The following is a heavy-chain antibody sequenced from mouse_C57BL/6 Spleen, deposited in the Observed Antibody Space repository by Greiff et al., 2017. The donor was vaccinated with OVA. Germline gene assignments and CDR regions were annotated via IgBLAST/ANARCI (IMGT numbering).Heavy chain of an antibody. J-gene: IGHJ1*03. Sequence: QVQLKQPGAELVKPGASVKLSCKASGYTFTSYWMHWVKQRPGQGLEWIGMIHPNGGSTNYNEKFKSKATLTVDKSSSTAYMQLSSLTSEDSAVYYCARPITTVVYWYFDVWGTGTTVTVSS. V-gene: IGHV1-64*01. CDR2: IHPNGGST. D-gene: IGHD1-1*01. CDR1: GYTFTSYW. CDR3: ARPITTVVYWYFDV.